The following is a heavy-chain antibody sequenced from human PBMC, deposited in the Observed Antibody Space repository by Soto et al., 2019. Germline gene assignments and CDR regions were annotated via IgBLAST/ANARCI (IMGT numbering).Heavy chain of an antibody. J-gene: IGHJ6*02. Sequence: PGGSLRLSCAASGFNCSRSWMSWVRQAPGTGLGWVANINTDGSEKYYVDSVKGRFTISRDNANSSLYLQRNSLRTEDTAVYYCAKGGGIVLDFWRNSDYYYGMDVWGQGTTVTVSS. CDR1: GFNCSRSW. CDR3: AKGGGIVLDFWRNSDYYYGMDV. V-gene: IGHV3-7*01. CDR2: INTDGSEK. D-gene: IGHD3-3*01.